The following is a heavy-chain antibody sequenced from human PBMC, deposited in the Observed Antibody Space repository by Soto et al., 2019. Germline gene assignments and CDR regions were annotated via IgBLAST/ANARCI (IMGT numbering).Heavy chain of an antibody. J-gene: IGHJ4*02. Sequence: QVQLQESGPGLVKPSQTLSLTCTVSGGSISSGDYYWSWIRQPPGKGLEWIGYIDYSGSTYHNPSLKSRVTISVGTSKNQFSMKLSSVTAADTAVYYSALVGVGATVFDYWGQGTLVTVAS. CDR2: IDYSGST. CDR3: ALVGVGATVFDY. V-gene: IGHV4-30-4*01. CDR1: GGSISSGDYY. D-gene: IGHD1-26*01.